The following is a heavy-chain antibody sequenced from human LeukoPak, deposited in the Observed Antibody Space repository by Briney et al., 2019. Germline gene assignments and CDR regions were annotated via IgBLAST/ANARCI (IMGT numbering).Heavy chain of an antibody. CDR3: ARGQRRHIDMAPSFDY. Sequence: GGSLRLSCAASGFTFSNAWMTWVRQAPGKGLEWVGLIKRKTDGGTTDYAAPVKGRFTISRDNSKNTLYLLMNSLRAEDTAVYYCARGQRRHIDMAPSFDYWGQGTLVTVSS. CDR1: GFTFSNAW. V-gene: IGHV3-15*01. J-gene: IGHJ4*02. D-gene: IGHD5-24*01. CDR2: IKRKTDGGTT.